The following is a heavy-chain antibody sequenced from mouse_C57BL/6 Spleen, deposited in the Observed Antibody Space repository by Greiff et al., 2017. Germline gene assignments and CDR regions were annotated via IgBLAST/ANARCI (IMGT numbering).Heavy chain of an antibody. V-gene: IGHV14-4*01. CDR1: GFNIKDDY. D-gene: IGHD2-3*01. CDR3: TTSDLSFAY. CDR2: IDPANGDT. Sequence: EVQLQQSGAELVRPGASVKLSCTASGFNIKDDYMPWVKQRPEQGLEWIGWIDPANGDTEYASKFQGKATITADTSSNTAYLQLSRLTSEDTAVYYCTTSDLSFAYWGQGTLVTVSA. J-gene: IGHJ3*01.